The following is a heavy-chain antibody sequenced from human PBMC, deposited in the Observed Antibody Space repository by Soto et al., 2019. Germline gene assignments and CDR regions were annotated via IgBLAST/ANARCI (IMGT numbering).Heavy chain of an antibody. CDR2: ISATGGST. V-gene: IGHV3-23*01. Sequence: EVQLLESGGDFVQPGRSLRLSCAASGFPFSNHAMSWVRQAPGKGLEWLSAISATGGSTYYADSVRGRFSISRDNSKNTVVLQMDSLSAEDTAVYFCAKNYNWNVVVEYWGRGTLVTVS. CDR3: AKNYNWNVVVEY. D-gene: IGHD1-20*01. J-gene: IGHJ4*02. CDR1: GFPFSNHA.